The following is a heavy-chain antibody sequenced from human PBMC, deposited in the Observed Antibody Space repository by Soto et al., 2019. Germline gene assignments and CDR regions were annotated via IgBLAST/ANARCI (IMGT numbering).Heavy chain of an antibody. CDR3: AKDQQGTDYYYYGMDV. CDR1: GLTFSSYA. D-gene: IGHD2-2*01. J-gene: IGHJ6*02. Sequence: EVQLLESGGGLVQPGGSLRLSCAASGLTFSSYAMSWVRQAPGKGLEWVSAISGSGGSTYYADSVKGRFTISRDNSKNTLYLQMNSLRAEDTAVYYCAKDQQGTDYYYYGMDVWGQGTTVTVSS. V-gene: IGHV3-23*01. CDR2: ISGSGGST.